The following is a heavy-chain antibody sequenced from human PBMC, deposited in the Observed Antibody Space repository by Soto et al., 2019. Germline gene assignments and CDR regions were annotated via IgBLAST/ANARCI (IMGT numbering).Heavy chain of an antibody. D-gene: IGHD2-21*02. CDR1: AFSLSTGGVG. CDR2: IYWDDDK. V-gene: IGHV2-5*02. J-gene: IGHJ6*02. CDR3: IQSRCGGDCLQSYASYYYYGMDV. Sequence: SGPTLVNPTQTLTLTCTFSAFSLSTGGVGVGWIRQPPGKALEWLALIYWDDDKRYSPSLRSRLTITKDTSKNQMVLTMTNMDPVDTATYYCIQSRCGGDCLQSYASYYYYGMDVWGQGTTVTVS.